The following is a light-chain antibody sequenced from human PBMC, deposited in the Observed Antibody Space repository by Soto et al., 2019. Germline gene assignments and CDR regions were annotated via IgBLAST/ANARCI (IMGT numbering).Light chain of an antibody. CDR2: DVS. J-gene: IGLJ1*01. V-gene: IGLV2-14*01. CDR1: RSDVGGYNY. CDR3: SSYTSSSSSGV. Sequence: QSVLTQPASVSGSPGQSITISCTGTRSDVGGYNYVSWYQQHPGKAPKLMIYDVSNRPSGVSNRFSGSKSGNTASLTISGLQAEDEADYYCSSYTSSSSSGVSGTGNKVTVL.